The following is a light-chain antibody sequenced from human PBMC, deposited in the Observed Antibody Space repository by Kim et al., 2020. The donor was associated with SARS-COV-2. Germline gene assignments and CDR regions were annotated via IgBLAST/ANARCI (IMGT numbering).Light chain of an antibody. V-gene: IGKV3-15*01. J-gene: IGKJ4*01. CDR2: DAS. CDR1: LTVTGN. Sequence: EVVMTQSPATLSMSPGERATLSCRASLTVTGNLAWYQQKPGQTPRLLIYDASTRAPGVPARFSGSGSGTEFTLTISSLQSEDFGIYYCQQYNNWPPLTFGGGTKVDIK. CDR3: QQYNNWPPLT.